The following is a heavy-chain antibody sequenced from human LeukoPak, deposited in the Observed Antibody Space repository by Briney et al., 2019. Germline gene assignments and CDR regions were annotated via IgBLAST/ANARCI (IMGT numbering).Heavy chain of an antibody. CDR2: INPNSGAT. J-gene: IGHJ4*02. V-gene: IGHV1-2*02. CDR1: GYIFTGYY. CDR3: ARVTRVNYYGLGSYNF. Sequence: ASVKVSCKASGYIFTGYYMHWVRQAPGQGLEWMGWINPNSGATKYAQKFQGRVTMTRDTSVSTAYMEVSRLRSDDTAVYYCARVTRVNYYGLGSYNFWGQGTLVTVSS. D-gene: IGHD3-10*01.